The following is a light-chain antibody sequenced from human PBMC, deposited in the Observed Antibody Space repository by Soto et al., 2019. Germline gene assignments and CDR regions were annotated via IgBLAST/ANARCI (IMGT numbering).Light chain of an antibody. CDR2: GVS. CDR3: QQYADSPIT. CDR1: QRLASNY. Sequence: EIELTQSPGTLSLSPGERATLSCRASQRLASNYLAWYQQRPGQAPRLLLYGVSSRATGIPDRFSGSGSGKDFTRAISRVEPEDVAVYFCQQYADSPITFGQGTRLGI. J-gene: IGKJ5*01. V-gene: IGKV3-20*01.